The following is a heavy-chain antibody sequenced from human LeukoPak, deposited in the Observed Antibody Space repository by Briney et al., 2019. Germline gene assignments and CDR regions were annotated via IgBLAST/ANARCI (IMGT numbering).Heavy chain of an antibody. CDR3: ARSRYTGSHFDY. V-gene: IGHV3-74*01. CDR2: INSDGSSL. D-gene: IGHD1-26*01. CDR1: GFTFSSYW. J-gene: IGHJ4*02. Sequence: GGSLRLSCAASGFTFSSYWVQWVRQAPGKGLVWLSRINSDGSSLSYADSVKGRFTISRDNAKNTVYLQMNSLRAEDTAVYYCARSRYTGSHFDYWGQGTPVTVSS.